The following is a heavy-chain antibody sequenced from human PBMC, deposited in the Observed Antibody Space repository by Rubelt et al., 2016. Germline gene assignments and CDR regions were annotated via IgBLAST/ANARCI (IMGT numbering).Heavy chain of an antibody. V-gene: IGHV3-30*03. J-gene: IGHJ4*02. D-gene: IGHD2-2*01. CDR2: ISYDGSNK. CDR1: GFTFSSYG. CDR3: AREITPADLD. Sequence: VQLVESGGGLVQPGGSLRLSCAASGFTFSSYGMHWVRQAPGKGLEWVAVISYDGSNKYYADAVKGRFTNSRDNYKNTLYLQMNSLRAEDTAVYYCAREITPADLDWGQGTLVTVSS.